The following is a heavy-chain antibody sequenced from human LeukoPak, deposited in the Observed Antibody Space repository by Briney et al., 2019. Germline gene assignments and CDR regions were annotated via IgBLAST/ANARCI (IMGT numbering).Heavy chain of an antibody. CDR3: ARVSGSGSSYRALDI. D-gene: IGHD3-10*01. Sequence: PGGSLRLSCAASGFTFSTYWMSWVHQAPGKGLEWVANIKEDESEKNYVDSVKGRFTISRDNAKSSLYLQMNSLRGEDTAVYYCARVSGSGSSYRALDIWGQGTMVTVSS. CDR2: IKEDESEK. V-gene: IGHV3-7*01. CDR1: GFTFSTYW. J-gene: IGHJ3*02.